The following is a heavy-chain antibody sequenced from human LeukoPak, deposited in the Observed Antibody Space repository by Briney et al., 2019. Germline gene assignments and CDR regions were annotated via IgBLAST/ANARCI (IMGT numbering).Heavy chain of an antibody. V-gene: IGHV4-4*08. D-gene: IGHD1-26*01. Sequence: PSETLSLTCAVSGASISGYYWTWIRQPLGKGLEWIGYIYTSGSTNYNPSLKSRVTISVDTSKNQFSLKLTSVTAADTAVYYCARMGRYGGSYWEGYYFDCWGQGTLVTVSS. CDR2: IYTSGST. CDR1: GASISGYY. J-gene: IGHJ4*02. CDR3: ARMGRYGGSYWEGYYFDC.